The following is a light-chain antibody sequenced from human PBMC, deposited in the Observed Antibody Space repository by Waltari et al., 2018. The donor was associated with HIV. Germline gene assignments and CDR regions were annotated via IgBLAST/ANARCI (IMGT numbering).Light chain of an antibody. CDR2: AAS. CDR1: HDISNY. J-gene: IGKJ5*01. CDR3: QQYKGYPLT. V-gene: IGKV1-16*02. Sequence: SSLSASVGDRVTITCRASHDISNYLAWFQQRPGEAPKSLIYAASTLQSGVPSKFRGSGSETYFTLTINSLQSEDSATYYCQQYKGYPLTFGQGTRLEIK.